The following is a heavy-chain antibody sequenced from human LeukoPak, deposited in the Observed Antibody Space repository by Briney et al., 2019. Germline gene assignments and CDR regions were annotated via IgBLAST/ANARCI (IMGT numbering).Heavy chain of an antibody. V-gene: IGHV3-30-3*01. D-gene: IGHD3-22*01. J-gene: IGHJ6*02. CDR1: GFTFSSYA. CDR3: ARDNAYDSSGYFDYYYGMDV. CDR2: ISYDGSNK. Sequence: GGSLRLSCAASGFTFSSYAMHWVRQAPGKGLEWVAVISYDGSNKYYADSVKGRFTISRDNSKNTLYLQMSSLRAEDTAVYYCARDNAYDSSGYFDYYYGMDVWGQGTTVTVSS.